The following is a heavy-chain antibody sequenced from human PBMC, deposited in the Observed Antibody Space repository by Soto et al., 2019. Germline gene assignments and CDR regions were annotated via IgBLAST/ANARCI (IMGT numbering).Heavy chain of an antibody. CDR2: INAGNGNT. CDR1: GYTFTSYA. Sequence: ASVKVSCKASGYTFTSYAMHWVRQAPGQRLEWMGWINAGNGNTKYSQKFQGRVTITRDTSASTAYMELSSLRSEDTAVYYCARSEELVGWFDPWGQGTLVTVSS. J-gene: IGHJ5*02. CDR3: ARSEELVGWFDP. D-gene: IGHD6-6*01. V-gene: IGHV1-3*01.